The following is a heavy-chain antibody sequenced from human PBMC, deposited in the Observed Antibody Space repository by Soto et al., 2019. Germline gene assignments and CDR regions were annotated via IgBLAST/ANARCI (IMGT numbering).Heavy chain of an antibody. D-gene: IGHD6-19*01. CDR2: IGTAGDT. V-gene: IGHV3-13*01. J-gene: IGHJ2*01. Sequence: EVQLVESGGGLVQPGGSLRLSCAASGFTFSSYDMHWVRQATGKGLEWVSAIGTAGDTYYPGSVKGRFTISRENAKNSLYLQMNSLRAGDTAVYYCARGIAVAWYFDLWGRGTLVTVSS. CDR1: GFTFSSYD. CDR3: ARGIAVAWYFDL.